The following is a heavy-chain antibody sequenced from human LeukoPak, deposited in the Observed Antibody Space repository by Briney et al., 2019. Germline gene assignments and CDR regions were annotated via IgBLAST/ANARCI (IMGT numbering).Heavy chain of an antibody. Sequence: GGSLRLSCAASGFTFSSYWMGWVRQAPGKGLEWVANIKQDGSEKYYVDSVKGRFTISRDNAKNSLYLQMNSLRAEDTAVYYCAREGPYSYEGYWGQGTLVTVSS. CDR3: AREGPYSYEGY. V-gene: IGHV3-7*01. D-gene: IGHD5-18*01. J-gene: IGHJ4*02. CDR1: GFTFSSYW. CDR2: IKQDGSEK.